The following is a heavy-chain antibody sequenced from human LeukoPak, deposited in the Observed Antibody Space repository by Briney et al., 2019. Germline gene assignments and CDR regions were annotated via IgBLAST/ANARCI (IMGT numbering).Heavy chain of an antibody. V-gene: IGHV5-51*01. D-gene: IGHD3-22*01. Sequence: KCGESLKISCKGSGYTFTSYWIGWVRQMPGKGLEWMGIIYPGDSDIRYSPSFRGQVTISVDKSISTAYLQWSGLKASDTAMYYCARHVSDSSGPTFYWYFDLWGRGTLVTVSS. CDR3: ARHVSDSSGPTFYWYFDL. CDR2: IYPGDSDI. J-gene: IGHJ2*01. CDR1: GYTFTSYW.